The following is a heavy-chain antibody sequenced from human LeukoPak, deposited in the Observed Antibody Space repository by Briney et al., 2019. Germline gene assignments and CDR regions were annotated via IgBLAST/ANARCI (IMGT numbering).Heavy chain of an antibody. CDR1: GFTFSSYA. J-gene: IGHJ4*02. Sequence: PGGSLRLSCAASGFTFSSYAMSWVRQAPGKGLEWVSAISGSGGSTYYADSVKGRFTISRDNSKNTLYLQMNSLRAEDTAVYYCARDVQDGYSSSWYVAYWGQGTLVTVSS. D-gene: IGHD6-13*01. CDR2: ISGSGGST. V-gene: IGHV3-23*01. CDR3: ARDVQDGYSSSWYVAY.